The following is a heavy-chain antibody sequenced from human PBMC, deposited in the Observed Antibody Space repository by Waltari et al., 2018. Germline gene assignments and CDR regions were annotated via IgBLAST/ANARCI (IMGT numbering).Heavy chain of an antibody. V-gene: IGHV3-30-3*01. CDR2: ISYDGSNK. CDR3: ARAVTILRDAFDI. J-gene: IGHJ3*02. D-gene: IGHD3-3*01. Sequence: QVQLVESGGGVVQPGRSLRSSCAASGFTFSCYAMHWVRQAPGKGLEWVTVISYDGSNKYYADSVKGRFTISRDNSKNTLYLQMNSLRAEDTAVYYCARAVTILRDAFDIWGQGTMVTVSS. CDR1: GFTFSCYA.